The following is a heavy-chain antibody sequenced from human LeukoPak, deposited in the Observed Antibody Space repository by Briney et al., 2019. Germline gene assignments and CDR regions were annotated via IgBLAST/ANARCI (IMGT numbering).Heavy chain of an antibody. V-gene: IGHV3-7*01. D-gene: IGHD2-8*01. CDR2: IKQDGSEK. Sequence: GSLRLSCAASGFTFSRYWMNWVRQAPGKGLEWVANIKQDGSEKYYVDSVKGRFTISRDNAKNSLYLQMNSLRAEDTAVYYCADMVRYWGQGTLVTVSS. CDR3: ADMVRY. CDR1: GFTFSRYW. J-gene: IGHJ4*02.